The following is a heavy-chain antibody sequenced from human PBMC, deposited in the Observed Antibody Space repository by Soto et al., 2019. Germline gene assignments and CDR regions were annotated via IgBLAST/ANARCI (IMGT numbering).Heavy chain of an antibody. D-gene: IGHD2-2*01. V-gene: IGHV4-31*03. Sequence: QVQLQESGPGLVKPSQTLSLTCTVSGGSISSGGSYWSWIRQSPGKGLEWIGYLYYSGTTYYNPSPKSRGSISRDTSKNQCSLKLSSVTAADTAIDYCASGHCFSSSCSYLDLWGRGTLVTVSS. CDR3: ASGHCFSSSCSYLDL. J-gene: IGHJ2*01. CDR1: GGSISSGGSY. CDR2: LYYSGTT.